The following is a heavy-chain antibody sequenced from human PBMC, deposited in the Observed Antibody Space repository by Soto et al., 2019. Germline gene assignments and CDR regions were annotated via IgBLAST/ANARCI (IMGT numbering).Heavy chain of an antibody. D-gene: IGHD1-7*01. V-gene: IGHV3-15*01. CDR2: IKTKSDGATT. CDR1: GFTFSNAW. CDR3: TDLTGTTIALDY. Sequence: GGSLRLSCAASGFTFSNAWMNWVRQAPGKGLEWVGRIKTKSDGATTDYAAPVKGRFTISRDDSRNTLYLQMNSLKAEDTAVYYCTDLTGTTIALDYWGQGTLVTVSS. J-gene: IGHJ4*02.